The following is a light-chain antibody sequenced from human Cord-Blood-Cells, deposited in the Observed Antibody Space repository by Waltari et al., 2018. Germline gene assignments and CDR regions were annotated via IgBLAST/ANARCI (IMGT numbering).Light chain of an antibody. CDR3: QQRSNWTVT. CDR2: DAS. Sequence: EIVLTQSPATLSLSPGERATLSCRASQSVSSYLAWYQQKPGQAPRLLIYDASNRATGIPARFSGSGSRTDFTLPISSLEPEDFAVYYCQQRSNWTVTFGQGTRLEIK. J-gene: IGKJ5*01. V-gene: IGKV3-11*01. CDR1: QSVSSY.